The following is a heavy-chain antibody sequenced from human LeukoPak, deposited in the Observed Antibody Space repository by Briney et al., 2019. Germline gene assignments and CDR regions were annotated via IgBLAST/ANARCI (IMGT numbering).Heavy chain of an antibody. CDR3: ARDYDSGGYLSFDI. CDR1: GYTFTGYY. V-gene: IGHV1-2*02. J-gene: IGHJ3*02. D-gene: IGHD3-22*01. Sequence: ASVKVSCKASGYTFTGYYMHWVRQAPGQGLEWMGWINPNSGGTNYAQKFQGRVTMTRDTSISTAYMELSRLRSDDTAVYYCARDYDSGGYLSFDIWGQGTMVTVSS. CDR2: INPNSGGT.